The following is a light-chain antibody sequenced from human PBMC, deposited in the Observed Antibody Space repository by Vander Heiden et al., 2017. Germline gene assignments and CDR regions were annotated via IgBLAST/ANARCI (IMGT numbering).Light chain of an antibody. CDR1: QSISSY. CDR3: QQSDSTSLT. J-gene: IGKJ4*01. CDR2: AAS. V-gene: IGKV1-39*01. Sequence: DIQMTQSPSSLSASVGDRVTITCRATQSISSYLNWYQQKPGKAPKLLICAASSLQRGVPSRFSGSGSGTDFTLTISSLQPEDIATYYCQQSDSTSLTFGGGTNVEIK.